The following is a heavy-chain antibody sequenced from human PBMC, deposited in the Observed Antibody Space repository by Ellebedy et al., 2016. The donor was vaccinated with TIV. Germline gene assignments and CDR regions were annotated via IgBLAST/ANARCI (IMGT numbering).Heavy chain of an antibody. CDR1: TGSITSFS. Sequence: MPGGSLRLSCSVSTGSITSFSCGWVRQPPGKGLEWIGYITGSGNTNYSPSLKSRVTMSVDTSKNQCSLNLSSVTAADTAVYYCATHGSGGHFDSWGQGTLVTVSS. CDR2: ITGSGNT. CDR3: ATHGSGGHFDS. D-gene: IGHD1-26*01. V-gene: IGHV4-59*08. J-gene: IGHJ4*02.